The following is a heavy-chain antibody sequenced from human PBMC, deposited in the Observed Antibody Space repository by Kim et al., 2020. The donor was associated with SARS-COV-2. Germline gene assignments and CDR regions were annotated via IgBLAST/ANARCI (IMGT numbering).Heavy chain of an antibody. Sequence: SETLSLTCTVSGGSISSYYWSWIRQPPGKGLEWIGYIYYSGSTNYNPSLKSRVTISVDTSKNQFSLKLSSVTAADTAVYYCARALHGSDYDILTGRGKDDAFDIWGQGTMVTVSS. J-gene: IGHJ3*02. V-gene: IGHV4-59*13. CDR1: GGSISSYY. D-gene: IGHD3-9*01. CDR3: ARALHGSDYDILTGRGKDDAFDI. CDR2: IYYSGST.